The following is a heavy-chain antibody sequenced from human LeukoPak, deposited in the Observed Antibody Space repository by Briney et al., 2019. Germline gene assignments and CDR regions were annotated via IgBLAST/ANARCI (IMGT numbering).Heavy chain of an antibody. CDR2: INQDGSAQ. D-gene: IGHD2-2*01. Sequence: GGSLRLSCAASGFTSGTSWMSWVRQAPGKGLEWVANINQDGSAQYYVDSVKGRFTISRDNSKNTLYLQMNSLRAEDTAVYYCAKLLLWHIDYWGQGTLVTVSS. V-gene: IGHV3-7*01. CDR1: GFTSGTSW. CDR3: AKLLLWHIDY. J-gene: IGHJ4*02.